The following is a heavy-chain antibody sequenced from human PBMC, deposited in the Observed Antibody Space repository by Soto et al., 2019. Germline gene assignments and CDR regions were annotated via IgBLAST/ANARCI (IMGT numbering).Heavy chain of an antibody. Sequence: PGGSRRLSCVASEFTFSSYEMNWVRQAPGKGLEWVSYISSSGTTIYYTDSVKGRFTISRDNAKKSLYLQMNSLRAEDTAVYYCVRFGGAAAGPGDYWGQGTLVTVS. J-gene: IGHJ4*02. V-gene: IGHV3-48*03. D-gene: IGHD6-13*01. CDR2: ISSSGTTI. CDR3: VRFGGAAAGPGDY. CDR1: EFTFSSYE.